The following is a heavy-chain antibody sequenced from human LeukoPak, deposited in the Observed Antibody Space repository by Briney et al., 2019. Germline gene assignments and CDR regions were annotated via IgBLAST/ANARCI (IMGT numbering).Heavy chain of an antibody. Sequence: SETLSLTCAVYGGSFSGYYWSWIRQPPGKGLEWIGEINHSGSTNYNPSLKSRVTISVDTSKNQFSLKLSSVTAADTAVYYCARGTKWLRHKEGYFVYWGQGTLVTVSS. CDR2: INHSGST. J-gene: IGHJ4*02. V-gene: IGHV4-34*01. CDR1: GGSFSGYY. D-gene: IGHD5-12*01. CDR3: ARGTKWLRHKEGYFVY.